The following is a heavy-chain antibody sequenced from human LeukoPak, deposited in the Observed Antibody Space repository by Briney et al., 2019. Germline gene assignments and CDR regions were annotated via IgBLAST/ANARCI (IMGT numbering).Heavy chain of an antibody. CDR3: ARTYSSGWYYFDY. CDR1: GFTFSSYA. CDR2: ISYDGSNK. Sequence: GGSLRLSCAASGFTFSSYAMHWVRQAPGKGLEWVAVISYDGSNKYHADSVKGRFTISRDNSKNTLYLQMNSLRAEDTAVYYCARTYSSGWYYFDYWGQGTLVTVSS. J-gene: IGHJ4*02. V-gene: IGHV3-30-3*01. D-gene: IGHD6-19*01.